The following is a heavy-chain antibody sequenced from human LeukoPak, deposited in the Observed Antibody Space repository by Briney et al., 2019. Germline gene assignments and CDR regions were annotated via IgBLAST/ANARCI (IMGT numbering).Heavy chain of an antibody. Sequence: GGSLRLSCAASGFTFTTYTMNWVRQAPGKGLEWLSFISSDGGTMSYADSVKGRFTMSRDNVKNSVYLQVNSLRDEDTAVYYCAKGGSFFYDTSGYLYWGQGTLVTVSS. CDR1: GFTFTTYT. D-gene: IGHD3-22*01. J-gene: IGHJ4*02. CDR2: ISSDGGTM. V-gene: IGHV3-48*02. CDR3: AKGGSFFYDTSGYLY.